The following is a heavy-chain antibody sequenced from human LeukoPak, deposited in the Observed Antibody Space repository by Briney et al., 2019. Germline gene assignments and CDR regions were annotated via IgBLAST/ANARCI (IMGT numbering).Heavy chain of an antibody. Sequence: PGGSLRLSCAASGFTFSSYAMSWVRQAPGKGLEWVSAISGSGGSTYYADPEKGRFTISRDNYKNTLYLKMNRLSAEDTAVYYCAKQGYWGGECYAGWLDRWGQGTLV. CDR3: AKQGYWGGECYAGWLDR. J-gene: IGHJ5*02. D-gene: IGHD2-21*01. CDR1: GFTFSSYA. CDR2: ISGSGGST. V-gene: IGHV3-23*01.